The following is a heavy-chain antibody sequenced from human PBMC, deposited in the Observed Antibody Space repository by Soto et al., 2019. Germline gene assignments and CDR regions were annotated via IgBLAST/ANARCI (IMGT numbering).Heavy chain of an antibody. Sequence: ASVKVSCKASGYTFTSYGISWVRQAPGQGLEWMGWISAYNGNTNYAQKLQGRVTMTTDTSTSTAYMELRSLRSDDTAVYYCARGPMEELLILPRFDPWGQGTLVTVSS. J-gene: IGHJ5*02. CDR1: GYTFTSYG. CDR2: ISAYNGNT. CDR3: ARGPMEELLILPRFDP. D-gene: IGHD2-15*01. V-gene: IGHV1-18*01.